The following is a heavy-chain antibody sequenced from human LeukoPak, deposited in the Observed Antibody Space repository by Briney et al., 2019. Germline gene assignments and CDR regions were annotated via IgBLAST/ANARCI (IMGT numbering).Heavy chain of an antibody. Sequence: GGSLRLSCAASGFTFRSYAMSWVRQAPGKGREWVSTIIASGVNTYYADSVKGRFTISRDDSKKTLYLQMNSLRADDTAVYYCAKGKVNHNGAFDAWGQGTMVAVSS. V-gene: IGHV3-23*01. D-gene: IGHD2-8*01. J-gene: IGHJ3*01. CDR2: IIASGVNT. CDR3: AKGKVNHNGAFDA. CDR1: GFTFRSYA.